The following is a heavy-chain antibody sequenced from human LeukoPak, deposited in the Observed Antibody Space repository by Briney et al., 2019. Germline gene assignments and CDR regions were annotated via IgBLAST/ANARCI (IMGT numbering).Heavy chain of an antibody. CDR2: ISPNSGGT. V-gene: IGHV1-2*02. Sequence: ASVKVSCKASGYTFTGYYMHWVRKAPGQGLEWMGWISPNSGGTNYAQKFQGRVTMTRDTSISTAYMELSRLRSDDTAVYYCARDRAGSGSYYYYYYYMDVWGKGTTVTVSS. D-gene: IGHD3-10*01. CDR1: GYTFTGYY. J-gene: IGHJ6*03. CDR3: ARDRAGSGSYYYYYYYMDV.